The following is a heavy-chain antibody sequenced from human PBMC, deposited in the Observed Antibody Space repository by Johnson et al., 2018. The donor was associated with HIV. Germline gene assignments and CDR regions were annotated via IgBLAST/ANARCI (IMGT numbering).Heavy chain of an antibody. CDR1: GVSFNNAW. J-gene: IGHJ3*02. CDR2: LKSKVDGATT. Sequence: VQLVESGGSLVKPGGSLRLSCAVAGVSFNNAWMSWLRQVPGEGLEWVGRLKSKVDGATTDYAVPVKGRFSISGDDSQNTLYLEMTDLRTEDTAVYYCATHGALISGVDAFDIWGQGTMVTVSS. D-gene: IGHD3-3*01. V-gene: IGHV3-15*01. CDR3: ATHGALISGVDAFDI.